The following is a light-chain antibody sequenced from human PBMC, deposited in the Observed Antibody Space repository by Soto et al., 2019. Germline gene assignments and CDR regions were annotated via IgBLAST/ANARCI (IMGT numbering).Light chain of an antibody. V-gene: IGKV1-5*01. CDR1: QTISGW. CDR3: QHFKSFPIT. CDR2: DAS. Sequence: DIQMTQSPSTLPASVGDRVTITCRASQTISGWLAWYQQRPGKAPKLLISDASSLRSGVPSRFSGSGSGTDFTLTISSLQPEDVATYYCQHFKSFPITFGQGTRLEIK. J-gene: IGKJ5*01.